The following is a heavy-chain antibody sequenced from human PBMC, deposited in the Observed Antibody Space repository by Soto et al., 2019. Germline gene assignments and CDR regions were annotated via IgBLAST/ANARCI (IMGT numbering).Heavy chain of an antibody. CDR3: ASDSSAWPNYFDS. Sequence: EVQLLESGGGLVQPGGSLRLSCAASGFTFSLYAVSWVRQAPGKGLEWVSGISGRGDDTYYADSVKGRFTISRDNSKNTVNLQMNSLRAEDTAVYYCASDSSAWPNYFDSWGLGTLVTVSS. V-gene: IGHV3-23*01. J-gene: IGHJ4*02. CDR1: GFTFSLYA. CDR2: ISGRGDDT. D-gene: IGHD6-19*01.